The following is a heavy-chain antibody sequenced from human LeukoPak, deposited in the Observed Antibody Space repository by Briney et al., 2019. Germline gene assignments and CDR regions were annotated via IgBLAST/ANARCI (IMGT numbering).Heavy chain of an antibody. V-gene: IGHV5-51*01. J-gene: IGHJ4*02. D-gene: IGHD5-18*01. CDR1: GYSFGSSW. CDR3: ARRQTYSYGLDY. CDR2: IYPGDSDT. Sequence: PGKSLKISCKGSGYSFGSSWIAWVRQLPGKGLEWMVIIYPGDSDTRYSPSFQGQVTISADKSIGTAYLQWSSLKTSDTAIYYCARRQTYSYGLDYWGQGTLVTVSS.